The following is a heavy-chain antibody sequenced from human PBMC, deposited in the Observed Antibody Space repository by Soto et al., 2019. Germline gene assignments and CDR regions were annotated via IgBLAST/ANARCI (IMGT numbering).Heavy chain of an antibody. CDR2: SSSTSRTI. V-gene: IGHV3-48*01. CDR1: GFTFRSYS. CDR3: ARGLRELVAGYDYYYMDV. J-gene: IGHJ6*03. Sequence: PGGSLRLSCAASGFTFRSYSMNWVRQAPGKGLEWLSYSSSTSRTIYYADSVKGRFTISRDNTRNSLYLQMNSLRGEDTAVYYFARGLRELVAGYDYYYMDVWGKGTTVTVSS. D-gene: IGHD3-10*01.